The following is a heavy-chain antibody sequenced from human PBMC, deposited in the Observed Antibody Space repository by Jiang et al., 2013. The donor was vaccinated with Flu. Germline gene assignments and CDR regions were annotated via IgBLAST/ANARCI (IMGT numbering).Heavy chain of an antibody. CDR3: AHLRIETTGTFDY. V-gene: IGHV2-5*02. Sequence: EWLALIYWDDDKYYSPSLKSRLTITKATSKNQVVLTMTNMDPVDTATYFCAHLRIETTGTFDYWGQGALVTVSS. J-gene: IGHJ4*02. D-gene: IGHD1-1*01. CDR2: IYWDDDK.